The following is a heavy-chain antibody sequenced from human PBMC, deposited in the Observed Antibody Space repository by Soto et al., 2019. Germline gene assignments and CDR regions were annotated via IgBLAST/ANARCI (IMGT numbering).Heavy chain of an antibody. V-gene: IGHV3-30*04. Sequence: QVQLVESGGGVVQPGRSLRLSCAASGFTFSSYAMHWVRQAPGKGLEWVAVISYDGSNKYYADSVKGRFTISRDNSKNTLYLQMNSLRAEDTAVYYCARGQEYYDFWSGYSRFDYWGQGTLVTVSS. CDR2: ISYDGSNK. J-gene: IGHJ4*02. D-gene: IGHD3-3*01. CDR3: ARGQEYYDFWSGYSRFDY. CDR1: GFTFSSYA.